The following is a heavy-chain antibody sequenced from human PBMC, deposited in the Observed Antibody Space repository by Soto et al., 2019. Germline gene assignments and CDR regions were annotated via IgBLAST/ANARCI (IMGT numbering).Heavy chain of an antibody. V-gene: IGHV3-7*04. CDR1: GFTFSSHW. Sequence: QLVESGGGLVQPGGSLRLSCAASGFTFSSHWMSWVRQAPGKGLEWVANIKPDGSEKWYVDSVKGRFTISRDNAKNSLYLQMNSLRAEDTAVYYCARGDYDDGSGPVSDAFDIWGQGTMVTVSS. CDR3: ARGDYDDGSGPVSDAFDI. D-gene: IGHD3-22*01. J-gene: IGHJ3*02. CDR2: IKPDGSEK.